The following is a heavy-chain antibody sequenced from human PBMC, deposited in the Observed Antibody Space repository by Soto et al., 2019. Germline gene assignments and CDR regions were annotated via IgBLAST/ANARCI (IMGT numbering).Heavy chain of an antibody. D-gene: IGHD3-9*01. V-gene: IGHV4-34*01. CDR2: INHSGST. CDR3: ARTRKRYFDWLSSIPNWFEP. Sequence: QVQLQQWGAGLLKPSETLSLTCAVYGGSFSGYYWSWIRQPPGKGLEWIGEINHSGSTNYNPSLKSSVTISVDTAKNQFSLKLSSVTAADTAVYYCARTRKRYFDWLSSIPNWFEPWGQGTLVTVSS. CDR1: GGSFSGYY. J-gene: IGHJ5*02.